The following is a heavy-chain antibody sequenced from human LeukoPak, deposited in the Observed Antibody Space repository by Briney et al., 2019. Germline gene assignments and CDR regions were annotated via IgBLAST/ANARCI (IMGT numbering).Heavy chain of an antibody. CDR2: IYPGDSDT. CDR3: AXXXXXXSGYYSTPDAFDI. CDR1: GYSFTSYW. Sequence: GESLKISCKGSGYSFTSYWIGWVRQMPGKGLEWMGIIYPGDSDTRYGPSFQGQVTISADKSISTAYLQWSSLKASDTAMYYCAXXXXXXSGYYSTPDAFDIWGQGTMVTVSS. V-gene: IGHV5-51*01. J-gene: IGHJ3*02. D-gene: IGHD3-22*01.